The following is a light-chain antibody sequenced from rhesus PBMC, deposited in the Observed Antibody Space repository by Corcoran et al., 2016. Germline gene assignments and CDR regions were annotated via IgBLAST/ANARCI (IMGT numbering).Light chain of an antibody. CDR2: YAT. J-gene: IGKJ4*01. CDR3: QQYYGLPT. Sequence: DIQMTQSPSSVSASVGDRVTITCRASQGIARYVAWYQQKPGKAPNLLIVYATTLQSGVPSRFSVSGSGTEFTLALSSLRPEDFATYFCQQYYGLPTFGGVTKVEIK. CDR1: QGIARY. V-gene: IGKV1-25*01.